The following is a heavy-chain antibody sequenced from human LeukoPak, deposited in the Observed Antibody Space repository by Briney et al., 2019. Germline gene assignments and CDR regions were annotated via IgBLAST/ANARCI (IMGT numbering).Heavy chain of an antibody. CDR1: GFTFSNYW. V-gene: IGHV3-74*01. D-gene: IGHD4-23*01. CDR2: IDSDGSTT. J-gene: IGHJ4*02. CDR3: ARISGSNANPEDY. Sequence: PGGSLRLSCAASGFTFSNYWMHWVRQAPGKGLVWVSYIDSDGSTTSYADSVKGRFTISRDNAKNTLYLQMNSPRAEDTAVYFCARISGSNANPEDYWGQGTLVTVSS.